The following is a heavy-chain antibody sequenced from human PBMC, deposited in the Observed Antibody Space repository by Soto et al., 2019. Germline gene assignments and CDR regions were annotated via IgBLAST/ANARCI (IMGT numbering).Heavy chain of an antibody. V-gene: IGHV4-30-4*01. J-gene: IGHJ6*02. CDR2: IYYSGST. CDR3: ARDGAGGDYVDYYYGMDV. D-gene: IGHD4-17*01. Sequence: PSETLSLTCTVSGGSISSGDYYWSWIRQPPGKGLEWIGYIYYSGSTYYNPSLKSRVTISVDTSKNQFSLKLSSVTAADTAVYYCARDGAGGDYVDYYYGMDVWGQGTTVTVSS. CDR1: GGSISSGDYY.